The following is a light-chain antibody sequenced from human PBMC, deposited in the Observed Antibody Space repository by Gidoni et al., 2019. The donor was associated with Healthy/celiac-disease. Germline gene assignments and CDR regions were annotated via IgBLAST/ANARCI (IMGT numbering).Light chain of an antibody. Sequence: DIPRTQSQSSLSASVGDRVTITCQASQDISNYLNWYQQKPGKAPKLLIYDASNLETGVPSSFSGSGSGTDFTFTISSLQPEDIATYYCQQYDNLLMYTFGQGTKLEIK. J-gene: IGKJ2*01. CDR2: DAS. V-gene: IGKV1-33*01. CDR3: QQYDNLLMYT. CDR1: QDISNY.